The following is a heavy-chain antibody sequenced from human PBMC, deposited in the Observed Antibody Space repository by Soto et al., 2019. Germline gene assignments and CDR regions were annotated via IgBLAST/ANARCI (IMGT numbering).Heavy chain of an antibody. D-gene: IGHD6-19*01. V-gene: IGHV4-30-2*01. J-gene: IGHJ4*02. CDR3: ARVGSSGWYLDY. Sequence: SETLSLTCAVSGGSISSGGYSWSWIRQPPGKGLEWIGYIYHSGSTYYNPSLKSRVTISVDRSKNQFSLKLSSVTAADTAVYYCARVGSSGWYLDYWGQGTLVTVPQ. CDR1: GGSISSGGYS. CDR2: IYHSGST.